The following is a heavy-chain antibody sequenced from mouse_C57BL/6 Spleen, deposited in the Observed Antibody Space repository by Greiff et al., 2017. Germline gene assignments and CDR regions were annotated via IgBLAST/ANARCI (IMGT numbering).Heavy chain of an antibody. CDR2: IDPSDSYT. J-gene: IGHJ2*01. D-gene: IGHD3-2*02. Sequence: QVQLQQPGAELVMPGASVKLSCKASGYTFTSYWMHWVKQRPGQGLEWIGEIDPSDSYTNYNQKFKGKSTLTVGKSSSTAYMQLSSLTSEDSAVYYCARAPRQLRRVDYWGQGTTLTVSS. CDR3: ARAPRQLRRVDY. V-gene: IGHV1-69*01. CDR1: GYTFTSYW.